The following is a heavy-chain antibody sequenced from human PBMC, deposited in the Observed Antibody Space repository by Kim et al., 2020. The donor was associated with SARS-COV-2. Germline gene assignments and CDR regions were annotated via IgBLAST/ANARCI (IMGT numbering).Heavy chain of an antibody. CDR3: ARTGELVLWSREFDYVYYVMHV. D-gene: IGHD3-10*01. Sequence: SVKVSCKASGGTLSSYAIGWVRQAPGQGLEWMGGIIPIFKTANYAQKFRGRITITADEATTTTYMELSSLTSEDTAVYYCARTGELVLWSREFDYVYYVMHVWGQGTTVTVS. V-gene: IGHV1-69*13. J-gene: IGHJ6*02. CDR2: IIPIFKTA. CDR1: GGTLSSYA.